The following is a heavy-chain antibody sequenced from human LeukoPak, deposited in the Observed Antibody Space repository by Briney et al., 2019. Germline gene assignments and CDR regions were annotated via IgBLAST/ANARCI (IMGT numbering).Heavy chain of an antibody. J-gene: IGHJ4*02. CDR2: IWSDGTNK. CDR1: GFTFSHYG. Sequence: PGGSLKLSWAAAGFTFSHYGMHWVRQAPGKGLEWVAVIWSDGTNKYYAASVKGRFSISRDDSGKTVYLQMNSLRPEDTGIYYCARDAQRGFGYSNSLQYWGQGTPVTVST. D-gene: IGHD4-11*01. V-gene: IGHV3-33*01. CDR3: ARDAQRGFGYSNSLQY.